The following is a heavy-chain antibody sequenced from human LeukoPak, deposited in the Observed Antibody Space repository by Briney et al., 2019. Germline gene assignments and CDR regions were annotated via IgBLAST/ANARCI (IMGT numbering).Heavy chain of an antibody. D-gene: IGHD2-2*01. V-gene: IGHV3-7*01. J-gene: IGHJ6*03. CDR3: ARDSNTHYYYYYYMDV. CDR2: IKQDGSEK. Sequence: GGSLRLSCAASGFTFSSYWMSWVRQAPGKGLEWVANIKQDGSEKYYVDSVKGRFTISRDNAKNPLYLQMNSLRAEDTAVYYCARDSNTHYYYYYYMDVWGKGTTVTVSS. CDR1: GFTFSSYW.